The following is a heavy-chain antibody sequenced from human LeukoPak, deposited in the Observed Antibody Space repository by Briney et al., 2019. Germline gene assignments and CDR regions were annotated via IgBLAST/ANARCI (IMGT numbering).Heavy chain of an antibody. CDR2: IYYSGST. CDR3: ARSLHPVPVVFGY. J-gene: IGHJ4*02. V-gene: IGHV4-59*01. CDR1: GGSISSYY. Sequence: SETLSLTCTVSGGSISSYYWSWIRQPPGKGLEWIGYIYYSGSTNYNPSLKSRVTISVDTSKNQFSLKLSSVTAADTAVYYCARSLHPVPVVFGYWGQGTLVTVSS.